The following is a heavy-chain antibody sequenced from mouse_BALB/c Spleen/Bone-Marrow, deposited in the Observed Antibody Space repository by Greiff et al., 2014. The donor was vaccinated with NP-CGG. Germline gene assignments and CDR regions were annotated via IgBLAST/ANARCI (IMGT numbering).Heavy chain of an antibody. CDR3: ARELGLRLAY. Sequence: VQLVESGAELMKPGASVKISCKATGYTFSSYWIEWVKQRPGHGLEWIGEILPGSGSTNYNEKFKSKATFTADTSSNTAYMQLSSLTSEDPAVYYCARELGLRLAYWGQGTLVTVSA. D-gene: IGHD3-1*01. J-gene: IGHJ3*01. CDR2: ILPGSGST. CDR1: GYTFSSYW. V-gene: IGHV1-9*01.